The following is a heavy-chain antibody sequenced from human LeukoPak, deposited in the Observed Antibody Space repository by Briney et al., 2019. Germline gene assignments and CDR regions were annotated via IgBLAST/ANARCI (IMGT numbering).Heavy chain of an antibody. J-gene: IGHJ6*03. CDR2: ISGSGGST. CDR3: ARARPDIVVVPAAIVFNYYYMDV. CDR1: GFTFSSYG. Sequence: PGGSLRLSCAASGFTFSSYGMSWVRQAPGKGLEWVSAISGSGGSTYYADSVKGRFTISRDNSKNTLYLQMNSLRAEDTAVYYCARARPDIVVVPAAIVFNYYYMDVWGKGTTVTISS. D-gene: IGHD2-2*01. V-gene: IGHV3-23*01.